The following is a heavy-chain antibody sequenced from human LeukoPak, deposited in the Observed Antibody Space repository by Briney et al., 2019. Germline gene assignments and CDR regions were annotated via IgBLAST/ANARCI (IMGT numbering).Heavy chain of an antibody. V-gene: IGHV4-30-2*01. J-gene: IGHJ4*02. CDR3: ARDDPYSNYVGPSFDY. CDR1: GGSISSGGYY. CDR2: IYHSGST. Sequence: PSQTLSLTCTVSGGSISSGGYYWSWIRQPPGKGLEWIGYIYHSGSTYYNPSLKSRVTISVDRSKNQFSLKLSSVTAADTAVYYCARDDPYSNYVGPSFDYWGQGTLVTVSS. D-gene: IGHD4-11*01.